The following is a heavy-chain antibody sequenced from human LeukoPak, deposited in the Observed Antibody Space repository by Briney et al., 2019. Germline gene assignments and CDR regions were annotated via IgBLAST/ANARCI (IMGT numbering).Heavy chain of an antibody. CDR2: IYPGDSNI. CDR3: ARLPRWGTSSFGAFDI. CDR1: GYSFTSDW. V-gene: IGHV5-51*01. D-gene: IGHD6-6*01. J-gene: IGHJ3*02. Sequence: GESLKISCQAFGYSFTSDWIGWVRQMPGKGLEWTGIIYPGDSNIIYSPSFQGQVTLSVDKSISTAYLQWFSLKASDTAMYYCARLPRWGTSSFGAFDIWGQGTMVTVSS.